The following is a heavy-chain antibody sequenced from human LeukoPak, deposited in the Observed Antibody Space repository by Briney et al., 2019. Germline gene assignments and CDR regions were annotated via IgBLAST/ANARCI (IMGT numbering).Heavy chain of an antibody. Sequence: SETLSLTCGVYGESSSGYYWSWIRQPPGKGVEWIGQVHHSGSTNYNPSLKSRVTISVDTSKNQFSLKLSSVTAADTAVYYCAREARRGSSILCPFDPWGQGTLVTVSS. CDR3: AREARRGSSILCPFDP. V-gene: IGHV4-34*01. J-gene: IGHJ5*02. D-gene: IGHD2-21*01. CDR2: VHHSGST. CDR1: GESSSGYY.